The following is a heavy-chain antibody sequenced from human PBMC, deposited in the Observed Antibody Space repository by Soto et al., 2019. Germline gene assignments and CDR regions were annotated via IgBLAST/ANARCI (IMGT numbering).Heavy chain of an antibody. D-gene: IGHD6-19*01. J-gene: IGHJ4*02. Sequence: GGSLRLSCAASGFTFSSYSMNWVRQAPGKGLEWVSSISSSSSYIYYADSVKGRFTISRDNAKNSLYLQMNSLRAEDTAVYYCARSIAVAGKNFDYWGQGTLVTVSS. V-gene: IGHV3-21*01. CDR3: ARSIAVAGKNFDY. CDR2: ISSSSSYI. CDR1: GFTFSSYS.